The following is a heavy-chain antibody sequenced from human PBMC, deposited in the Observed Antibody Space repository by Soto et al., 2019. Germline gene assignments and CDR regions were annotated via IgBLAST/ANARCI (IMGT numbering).Heavy chain of an antibody. V-gene: IGHV4-34*01. CDR1: GSSFAGYY. CDR3: ARYGGTSIWYFDI. D-gene: IGHD2-15*01. CDR2: VSHSGIA. J-gene: IGHJ2*01. Sequence: QVQLQQWGAGLLKPSETLSLTCTVYGSSFAGYYWTWLRQSPGKGLEWIGEVSHSGIAKYNPSLGSRVTISLDTSNKQLSLDVTSVPAADTAVYYCARYGGTSIWYFDIWGRGTLVSVSS.